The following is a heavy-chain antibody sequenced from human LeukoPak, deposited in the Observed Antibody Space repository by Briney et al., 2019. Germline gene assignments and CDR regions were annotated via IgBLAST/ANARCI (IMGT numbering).Heavy chain of an antibody. CDR1: GGTFSSYA. CDR3: ARGFTMVREYAFDI. CDR2: IIPIFGTA. Sequence: ASVKGSCKASGGTFSSYAISWVRQAPGQGLELMGGIIPIFGTANYAQKFQGRVTITTDESTSKAYMELSSLRSQDTAVYYCARGFTMVREYAFDIWGQGTMVTVSS. J-gene: IGHJ3*02. V-gene: IGHV1-69*05. D-gene: IGHD3-10*01.